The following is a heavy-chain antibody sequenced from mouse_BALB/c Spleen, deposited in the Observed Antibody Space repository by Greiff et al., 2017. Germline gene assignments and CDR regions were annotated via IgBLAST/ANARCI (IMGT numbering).Heavy chain of an antibody. V-gene: IGHV5-12-1*01. Sequence: EVKVVESGGGLVKPGGSLKLSCAASGFAFSSYDMSWVRQTPEKRLEWVAYISSGGGSTYYPDTVKGRFTISRDNAKNTLYLQMSSLKSEDTAMYYCARGDYDDAMDYWGQGTSVTVSS. CDR3: ARGDYDDAMDY. CDR1: GFAFSSYD. D-gene: IGHD2-4*01. J-gene: IGHJ4*01. CDR2: ISSGGGST.